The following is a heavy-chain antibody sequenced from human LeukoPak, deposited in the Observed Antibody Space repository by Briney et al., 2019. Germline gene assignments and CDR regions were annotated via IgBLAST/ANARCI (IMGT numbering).Heavy chain of an antibody. D-gene: IGHD3-10*01. CDR3: ARGVSYGSGSYIGDP. CDR2: IYSGGNT. V-gene: IGHV3-53*01. CDR1: GFTFGDYA. J-gene: IGHJ5*02. Sequence: GGSLRLSCTGSGFTFGDYAMSWVRQAPGKGLEWVSVIYSGGNTYYADSVKGRFTISRDNSKNTFYLQMNSLRAEDTAVYYCARGVSYGSGSYIGDPWGQGTLVTVTS.